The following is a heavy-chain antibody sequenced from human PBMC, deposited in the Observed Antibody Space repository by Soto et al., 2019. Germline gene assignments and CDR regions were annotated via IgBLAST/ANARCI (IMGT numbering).Heavy chain of an antibody. CDR3: ASSSSWLDAFDI. CDR1: GYTFTSYY. CDR2: INPSGGST. D-gene: IGHD6-13*01. V-gene: IGHV1-46*01. J-gene: IGHJ3*02. Sequence: ASVKVSCKASGYTFTSYYMHWVRQAPGQGLEWMGIINPSGGSTSYAQKFQGRVTMTRDTSTSTVYMELSSLRSEDTAVYYCASSSSWLDAFDIWGQGTMVTVSS.